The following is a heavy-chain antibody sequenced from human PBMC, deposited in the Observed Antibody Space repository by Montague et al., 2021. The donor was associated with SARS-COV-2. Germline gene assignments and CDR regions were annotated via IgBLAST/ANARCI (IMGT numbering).Heavy chain of an antibody. J-gene: IGHJ5*02. CDR1: GGYISSGSYY. CDR3: ARDLSSSWSYWFDP. V-gene: IGHV4-61*09. Sequence: TLSLTCTVSGGYISSGSYYWSWLRQPAGRGMEWIGHIYASGSTKYNPSLKSRVTISVDTSKNQFSLKVSSVTAADTAVYYCARDLSSSWSYWFDPWGQGTLVTVSS. D-gene: IGHD6-13*01. CDR2: IYASGST.